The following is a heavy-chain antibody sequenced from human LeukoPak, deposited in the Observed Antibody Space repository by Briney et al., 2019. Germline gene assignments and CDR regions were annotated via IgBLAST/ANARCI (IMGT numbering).Heavy chain of an antibody. J-gene: IGHJ2*01. CDR1: GGSISSGSYY. V-gene: IGHV4-61*02. Sequence: SETLSLTCTVSGGSISSGSYYWSWIRQPAGKGLEWIGRIYTSGSTNYNPSLKSRVTISVDTSKNQFSLKLSSVTAADTAVYYCARRVVTANYWYFDLWGRGTLVTVPS. D-gene: IGHD2-21*02. CDR2: IYTSGST. CDR3: ARRVVTANYWYFDL.